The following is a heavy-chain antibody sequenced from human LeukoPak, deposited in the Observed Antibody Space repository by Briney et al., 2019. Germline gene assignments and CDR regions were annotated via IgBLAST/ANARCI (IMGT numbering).Heavy chain of an antibody. J-gene: IGHJ4*02. CDR3: ATMVQGIYTYFGS. D-gene: IGHD3-10*01. CDR1: GVSISSYY. CDR2: IYYSGST. Sequence: PSETLSLTCTVFGVSISSYYWSWIRQPPGRGLEWVGYIYYSGSTNYNPSLKSRVTMSVDTSKYQLSLKLSSVTAADTAVYYCATMVQGIYTYFGSWGQGNLVAVSS. V-gene: IGHV4-59*01.